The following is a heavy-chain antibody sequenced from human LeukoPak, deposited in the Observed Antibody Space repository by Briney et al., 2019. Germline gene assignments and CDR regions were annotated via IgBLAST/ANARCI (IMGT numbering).Heavy chain of an antibody. CDR1: GFIVSINS. V-gene: IGHV3-66*01. CDR2: IYSGGNT. Sequence: GGSLRLSCTVSGFIVSINSMSWVRQAPGKGLEWVSFIYSGGNTHYSDSVKGRFTISRDNAKNTLYLQMNSLRAEDTAVYYCARGREDYGASKNWFDPWGQGTLVTVSS. CDR3: ARGREDYGASKNWFDP. D-gene: IGHD4-17*01. J-gene: IGHJ5*02.